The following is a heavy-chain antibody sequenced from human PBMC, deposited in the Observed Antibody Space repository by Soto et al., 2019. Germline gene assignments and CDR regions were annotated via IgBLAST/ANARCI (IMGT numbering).Heavy chain of an antibody. V-gene: IGHV4-4*07. CDR1: GASISDYF. CDR2: LYSSGTT. Sequence: EQLQESGPGLVKPSETLSLTCTVSGASISDYFWSWIRQPAGKGLEWIGRLYSSGTTGYNPSLRSRVTISVDTSKSQFSLKLTSVTAADTAVYYCVRGAGPPWFDPWGQGILVSVSS. CDR3: VRGAGPPWFDP. J-gene: IGHJ5*02.